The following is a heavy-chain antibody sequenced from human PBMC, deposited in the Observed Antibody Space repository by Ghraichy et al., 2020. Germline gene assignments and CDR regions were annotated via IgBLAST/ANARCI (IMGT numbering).Heavy chain of an antibody. V-gene: IGHV3-66*02. CDR1: GFTVSSNY. D-gene: IGHD3-3*01. CDR3: ARVGEPGVVTFFDY. Sequence: GGSLRLSCAASGFTVSSNYMSWVRQPPGKGLEWVSVIYSGGSTNYAASVKGRFTISRDNSKNTLYLQMNSLRAGDTAVYYCARVGEPGVVTFFDYWGKGTLV. J-gene: IGHJ4*02. CDR2: IYSGGST.